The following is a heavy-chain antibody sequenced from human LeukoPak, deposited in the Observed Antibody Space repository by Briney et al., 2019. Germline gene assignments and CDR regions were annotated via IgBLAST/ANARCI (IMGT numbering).Heavy chain of an antibody. D-gene: IGHD4-11*01. J-gene: IGHJ4*02. CDR1: GYTFTRHY. CDR2: IIPNNGGT. Sequence: ASVTVSCKASGYTFTRHYIHWVRQAPGQGLEWMGWIIPNNGGTNYAQQFQGRVTMTKDTSISTAYMELTRLTSDDTAAYYCATGDVTQGNPHWGQGTLVTVSS. V-gene: IGHV1-2*02. CDR3: ATGDVTQGNPH.